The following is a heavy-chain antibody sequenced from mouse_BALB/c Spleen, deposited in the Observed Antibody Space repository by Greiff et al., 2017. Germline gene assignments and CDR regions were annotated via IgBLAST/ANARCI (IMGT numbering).Heavy chain of an antibody. J-gene: IGHJ4*01. D-gene: IGHD6-1*01. CDR1: GFTFSSYA. Sequence: EVHLVESGGGLVKPGGSLKLSCAASGFTFSSYAMSWVRQSPEKRLEWVAEISSGGSYTYYPDTVTGRFTISRDNAKNTLYLEMSSLRSEDTAMYYCAREGANPYYAMDYWGQGTSVTVSS. CDR3: AREGANPYYAMDY. CDR2: ISSGGSYT. V-gene: IGHV5-9-4*01.